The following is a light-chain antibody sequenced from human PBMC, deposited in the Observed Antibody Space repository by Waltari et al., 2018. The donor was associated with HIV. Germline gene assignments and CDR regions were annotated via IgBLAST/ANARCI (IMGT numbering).Light chain of an antibody. J-gene: IGKJ3*01. Sequence: EIVIPQSTPHMSLCPGERAILSCRASQSVSRHLAWYQQKPGQAPRLLIYGASTRATGIPARFSGSGSGTEFTLTISSLQSEDFAVYYCQQYNNWPPLFTFGPGTKVDIK. V-gene: IGKV3-15*01. CDR2: GAS. CDR3: QQYNNWPPLFT. CDR1: QSVSRH.